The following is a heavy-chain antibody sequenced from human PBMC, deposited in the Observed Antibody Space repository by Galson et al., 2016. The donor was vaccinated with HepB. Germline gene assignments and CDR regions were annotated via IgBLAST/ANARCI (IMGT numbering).Heavy chain of an antibody. CDR3: AHTTYFDFWSGYYPPYYLDY. D-gene: IGHD3-3*01. Sequence: PALVKPTQTLTLTCTFSGVALSNSRVGMGWLRQTPGQALEWLGLIYWDGDTRYRTSLKNRLNITKDTSKNQVVLTMTNMDPVDSGTYYCAHTTYFDFWSGYYPPYYLDYWGPGTLVTVSS. CDR2: IYWDGDT. CDR1: GVALSNSRVG. J-gene: IGHJ4*02. V-gene: IGHV2-5*02.